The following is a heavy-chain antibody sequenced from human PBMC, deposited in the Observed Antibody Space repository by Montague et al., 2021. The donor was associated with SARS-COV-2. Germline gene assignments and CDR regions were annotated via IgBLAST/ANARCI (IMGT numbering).Heavy chain of an antibody. CDR1: GGSVSSSGYY. J-gene: IGHJ5*02. V-gene: IGHV4-39*01. Sequence: SETLSLTCTVSGGSVSSSGYYWGWIRQPPGKGLEWIGSIYFSGSSYYNPSLKSRVSIPVDTSKNQFSLRLSSVTSADTAVYYCASHRRGGLVVAAPNWFDPWGQGTLVTVSS. CDR2: IYFSGSS. CDR3: ASHRRGGLVVAAPNWFDP. D-gene: IGHD2-15*01.